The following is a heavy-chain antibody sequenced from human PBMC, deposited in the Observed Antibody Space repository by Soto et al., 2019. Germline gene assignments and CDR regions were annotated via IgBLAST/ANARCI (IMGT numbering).Heavy chain of an antibody. J-gene: IGHJ4*02. V-gene: IGHV3-7*04. CDR3: VRAISGSFAL. CDR2: IKEDGSEI. CDR1: GFSFISYW. Sequence: EVQLVESGGGLFESGGSRRLSCEASGFSFISYWMNWVRQAPGKGLERLASIKEDGSEIQYVDSVKGRFTISRDNAKNSLYLQMNSLSEEDTAVYYCVRAISGSFALWGQGTLVIVSS. D-gene: IGHD3-9*01.